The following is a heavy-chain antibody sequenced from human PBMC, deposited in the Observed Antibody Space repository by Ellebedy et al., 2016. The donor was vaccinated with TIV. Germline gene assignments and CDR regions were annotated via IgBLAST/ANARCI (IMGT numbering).Heavy chain of an antibody. J-gene: IGHJ6*02. V-gene: IGHV3-23*01. D-gene: IGHD1-26*01. CDR1: GFTFSSYW. CDR3: AKAGHSGRRSYSVYYYGMDV. Sequence: GESLKISXAASGFTFSSYWMSWVRQAPGKGLEWVSAISGSGGSTYYADSVKGRFTISRDNSKNTLYLQMNSLRAEDTAVYYCAKAGHSGRRSYSVYYYGMDVWGQGTTVTVSS. CDR2: ISGSGGST.